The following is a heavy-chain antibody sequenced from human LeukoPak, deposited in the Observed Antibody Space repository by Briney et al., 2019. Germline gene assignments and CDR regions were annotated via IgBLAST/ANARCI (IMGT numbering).Heavy chain of an antibody. CDR1: GFTFSTYW. CDR2: IRSKAYGGTA. D-gene: IGHD2-2*01. V-gene: IGHV3-49*04. CDR3: TVQVVPSDNWFDP. J-gene: IGHJ5*02. Sequence: GGSLRLSCAASGFTFSTYWMSWVRQVPGKGLEWLGCIRSKAYGGTAEYAASVKGRFTISRDDSKSVAYVQMNSLKTEDTAVYHCTVQVVPSDNWFDPWGQGTLVTVSS.